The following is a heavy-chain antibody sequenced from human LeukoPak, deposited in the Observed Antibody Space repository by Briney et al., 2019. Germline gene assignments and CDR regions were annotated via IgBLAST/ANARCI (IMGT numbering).Heavy chain of an antibody. CDR1: GYTFTGYY. CDR3: ARGYCGGDCYANDY. CDR2: INPNSGGT. D-gene: IGHD2-21*02. Sequence: ASVKVSCKASGYTFTGYYMHWVRQAPGQGLERMGWINPNSGGTNYAQKFQGRVTMTRDTSISTAYMELSRLRSDDTAVYYCARGYCGGDCYANDYWGQGTLVTVSS. J-gene: IGHJ4*02. V-gene: IGHV1-2*02.